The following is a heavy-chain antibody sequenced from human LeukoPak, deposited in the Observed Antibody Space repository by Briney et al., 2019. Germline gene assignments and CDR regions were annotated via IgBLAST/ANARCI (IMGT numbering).Heavy chain of an antibody. CDR2: ISSSGSTI. CDR3: ARIVDCSSTSCYDY. J-gene: IGHJ4*02. V-gene: IGHV3-48*03. D-gene: IGHD2-2*01. Sequence: PGGSLRLSCAASGFTFSSYEMNWVRQAPGKGLEWVSYISSSGSTIYYADSVKGRFIISRDNAKNSLYLQMNSLRAEDTAVYYCARIVDCSSTSCYDYWGQGTLVTVSS. CDR1: GFTFSSYE.